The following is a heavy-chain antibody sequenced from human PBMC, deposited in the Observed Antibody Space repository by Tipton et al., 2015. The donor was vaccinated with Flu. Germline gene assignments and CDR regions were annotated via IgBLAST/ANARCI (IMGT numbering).Heavy chain of an antibody. V-gene: IGHV4-59*08. Sequence: TLSLTCSVSGDSMRSYYWSWIRQPPGKGLEWIGTIYYNGSTDYNPSLSSRLTISVDMSKNQFSLKLRSVTAADTAVYYCARRDYSNYVSDPKNWFDPWGQGTLVTVSS. CDR1: GDSMRSYY. J-gene: IGHJ5*02. D-gene: IGHD4-11*01. CDR3: ARRDYSNYVSDPKNWFDP. CDR2: IYYNGST.